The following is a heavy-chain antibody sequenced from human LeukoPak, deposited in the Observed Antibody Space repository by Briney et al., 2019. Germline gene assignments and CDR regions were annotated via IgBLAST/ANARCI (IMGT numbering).Heavy chain of an antibody. Sequence: ASVKVSCKASGYTFTSYAMHWVRQAPGQRLEWMGWINAGNGNTKYSQKFQGRVTITRDTSASTAYMELSSLRSEDTAVYYCTFVVVTDIVAFDIWGQGTMVTVSS. CDR2: INAGNGNT. V-gene: IGHV1-3*01. J-gene: IGHJ3*02. D-gene: IGHD2-21*02. CDR1: GYTFTSYA. CDR3: TFVVVTDIVAFDI.